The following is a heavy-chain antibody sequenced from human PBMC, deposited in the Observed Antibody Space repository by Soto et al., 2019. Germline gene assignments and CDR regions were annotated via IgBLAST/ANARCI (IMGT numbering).Heavy chain of an antibody. Sequence: GRPLRVSCGSSEFTFSSSAMIWVSQAPGKGLEWVSAISDSGGSTYDADSVKGRFTISRDNSKNTLYLQMNSLRVEDTAVYYCAKQIGYCSRGTCYFDWWGQGSLVTVSS. CDR3: AKQIGYCSRGTCYFDW. CDR1: EFTFSSSA. CDR2: ISDSGGST. V-gene: IGHV3-23*01. D-gene: IGHD2-15*01. J-gene: IGHJ4*02.